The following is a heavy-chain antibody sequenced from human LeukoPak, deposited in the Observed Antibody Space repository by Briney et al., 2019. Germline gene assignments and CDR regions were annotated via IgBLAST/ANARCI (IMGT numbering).Heavy chain of an antibody. CDR2: ISYDGSNK. CDR1: GFTFSRYA. CDR3: ARDGKEYYYDSSGYIGY. Sequence: GGSLRLSCAASGFTFSRYAMHWGRQAPGKGLEWVAVISYDGSNKYYADSVKGRFTISRDNSKNTLYLQMSNLRAEDTAVYYCARDGKEYYYDSSGYIGYWGQGTLVTVSS. J-gene: IGHJ4*02. V-gene: IGHV3-30-3*01. D-gene: IGHD3-22*01.